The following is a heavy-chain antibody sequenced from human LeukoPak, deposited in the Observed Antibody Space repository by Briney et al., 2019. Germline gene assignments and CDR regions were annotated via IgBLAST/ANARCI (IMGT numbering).Heavy chain of an antibody. CDR1: GGTFSSYP. CDR2: IIPMFDTA. J-gene: IGHJ3*02. D-gene: IGHD3-10*01. Sequence: SVKVSCKASGGTFSSYPISWVRQAPGQGLEWMGGIIPMFDTADFAQKFQGRVTITADTSTSTAYIQLSSLRSGDTAVYYCARARSGPDGAGSLDAFDIWGQGTMVTVSS. V-gene: IGHV1-69*06. CDR3: ARARSGPDGAGSLDAFDI.